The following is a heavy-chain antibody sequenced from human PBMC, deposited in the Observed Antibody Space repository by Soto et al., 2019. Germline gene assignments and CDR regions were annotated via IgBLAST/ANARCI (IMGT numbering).Heavy chain of an antibody. J-gene: IGHJ4*02. CDR2: ISAYNGNT. D-gene: IGHD2-2*01. CDR3: ARDPKINIVVVPAAIDFDY. V-gene: IGHV1-18*01. CDR1: GYTFTSYG. Sequence: QVQLVQSGAEVKKPGASVKVSCKASGYTFTSYGISWVRQAPGQGHEWMGWISAYNGNTNYAQKLQGRVTMTTDTSTSTAYMELRSLRSDDTAVYYCARDPKINIVVVPAAIDFDYWGQGTLVTVSS.